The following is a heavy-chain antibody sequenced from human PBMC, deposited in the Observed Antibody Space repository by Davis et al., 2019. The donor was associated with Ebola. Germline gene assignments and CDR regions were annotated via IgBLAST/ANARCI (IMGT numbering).Heavy chain of an antibody. D-gene: IGHD1-1*01. CDR2: INHSGST. CDR1: GGSFSGYY. CDR3: ARGSNVTPGAFDI. J-gene: IGHJ3*02. Sequence: PSETLSLTCAVYGGSFSGYYWSWIRQPPGKGLEWIGEINHSGSTNYNPSLKSRVTISVDTSKNQFSLKLSSVTAADTAVYYCARGSNVTPGAFDIWGQGTMVTVSS. V-gene: IGHV4-34*01.